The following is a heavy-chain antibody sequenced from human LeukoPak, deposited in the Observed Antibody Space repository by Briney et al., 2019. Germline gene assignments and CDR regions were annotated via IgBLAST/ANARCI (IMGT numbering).Heavy chain of an antibody. CDR1: GFTFSSYA. CDR2: ISYDGSNK. CDR3: ARGHCSSTSLRCTVTTDYFDY. J-gene: IGHJ4*02. V-gene: IGHV3-30-3*01. D-gene: IGHD2-2*01. Sequence: QPGRSLRLSCAASGFTFSSYAMHWVRQAPGKGLEWVAVISYDGSNKYYADSVKGRFTISRDNSKNTLYLQMNSLRAEDTAVYYCARGHCSSTSLRCTVTTDYFDYWGQGTLVTVSS.